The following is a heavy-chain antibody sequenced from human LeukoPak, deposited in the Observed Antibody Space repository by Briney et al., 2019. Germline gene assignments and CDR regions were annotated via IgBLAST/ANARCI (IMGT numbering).Heavy chain of an antibody. Sequence: PGGSLRLSCAASGFTFSSYDMHWVRQATGKGLEWVSAIGTAGDTYYPGSVKGRFTISRENAKNSLYLQMNSLRAGDTAVYYCARASEGTTMVRGVYYYYMDVWGKGTTVTISS. J-gene: IGHJ6*03. CDR1: GFTFSSYD. CDR3: ARASEGTTMVRGVYYYYMDV. V-gene: IGHV3-13*01. D-gene: IGHD3-10*01. CDR2: IGTAGDT.